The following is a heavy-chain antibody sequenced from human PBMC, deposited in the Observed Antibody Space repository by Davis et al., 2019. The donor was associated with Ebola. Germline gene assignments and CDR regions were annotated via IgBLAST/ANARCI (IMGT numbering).Heavy chain of an antibody. Sequence: GGSLRLSCAASEFTFTTYVMHWVRQAPGKGLEWVSAISGSGGSTYYADSVKGRFTISRDNSKNTLYLQMNSLRAEDTAVYYCAKDSGIVATYCSYWGQGTLVTVSS. V-gene: IGHV3-23*01. CDR3: AKDSGIVATYCSY. CDR2: ISGSGGST. CDR1: EFTFTTYV. D-gene: IGHD5-12*01. J-gene: IGHJ4*02.